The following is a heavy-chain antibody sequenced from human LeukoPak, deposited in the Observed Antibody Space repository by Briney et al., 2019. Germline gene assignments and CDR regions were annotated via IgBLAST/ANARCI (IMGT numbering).Heavy chain of an antibody. V-gene: IGHV4-30-4*07. J-gene: IGHJ5*02. CDR2: IYNSGST. D-gene: IGHD2-2*03. Sequence: PSETLSLTCAVSGGSISSGGYSWNWIRQPPGKGLEWIGFIYNSGSTSYNPSLKSRVTMSVDTSKNQFSLKLSSVTAADTAVYYCARVGYCSSTSCSRRGHNWFDPWGQGTLVTVSS. CDR1: GGSISSGGYS. CDR3: ARVGYCSSTSCSRRGHNWFDP.